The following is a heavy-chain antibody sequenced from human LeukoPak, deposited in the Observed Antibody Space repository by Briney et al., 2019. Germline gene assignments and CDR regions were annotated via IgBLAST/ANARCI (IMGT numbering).Heavy chain of an antibody. J-gene: IGHJ4*02. D-gene: IGHD3-22*01. CDR1: GFTFRSYG. Sequence: PGGSLRLSCAASGFTFRSYGMHWVRQAPGKGLEWVAVISADGNNEHYADSAKGRFTLSRDNAKSTAYLQMNSLRSEDTAVYYCARNDPDSSEDWGQGTLVTVSS. V-gene: IGHV3-30*03. CDR3: ARNDPDSSED. CDR2: ISADGNNE.